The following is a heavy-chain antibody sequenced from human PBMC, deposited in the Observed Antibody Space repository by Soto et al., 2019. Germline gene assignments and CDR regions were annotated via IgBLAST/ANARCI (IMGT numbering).Heavy chain of an antibody. CDR1: GYPFTSYY. Sequence: GSVKVSCKASGYPFTSYYVHWVRQAPGQGLEWMGFINPSSGSTSYAQKFQGRVTMTRDTSTSTVYMEVSSLRSEDTAVYYCAREMYTTRGSPFDYWGQRTLVTVSS. CDR2: INPSSGST. V-gene: IGHV1-46*01. CDR3: AREMYTTRGSPFDY. D-gene: IGHD3-16*01. J-gene: IGHJ4*02.